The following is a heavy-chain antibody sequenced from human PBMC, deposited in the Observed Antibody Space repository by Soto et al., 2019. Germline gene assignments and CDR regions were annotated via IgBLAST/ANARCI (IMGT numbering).Heavy chain of an antibody. Sequence: EVQLVESGGGLVKPGGSLRLSCAASGFTFSSYSMNWVRQAPGKGLEWVSSISSSSSYIYYADSVKGRFTISRDNAKNSRYLQMNSLRAEDTAVYYCARDHDPNYDYVWGSYRLGWFDPWGQGTLVTVSS. CDR1: GFTFSSYS. CDR2: ISSSSSYI. D-gene: IGHD3-16*02. J-gene: IGHJ5*02. V-gene: IGHV3-21*01. CDR3: ARDHDPNYDYVWGSYRLGWFDP.